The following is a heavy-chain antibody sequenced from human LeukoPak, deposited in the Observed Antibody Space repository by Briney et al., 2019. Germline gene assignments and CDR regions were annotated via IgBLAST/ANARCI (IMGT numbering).Heavy chain of an antibody. D-gene: IGHD2-8*01. CDR1: GYSFTSYW. Sequence: GESLKISCKGSGYSFTSYWIGWVRQMPGKGLEWMGIIYPGDSDTRYSPSLQGQVTISADKSISTAYLQWSSLKASDTAMYYCARRDCTNGVCYDDFDYWGQGTLVTVSS. CDR2: IYPGDSDT. CDR3: ARRDCTNGVCYDDFDY. V-gene: IGHV5-51*01. J-gene: IGHJ4*02.